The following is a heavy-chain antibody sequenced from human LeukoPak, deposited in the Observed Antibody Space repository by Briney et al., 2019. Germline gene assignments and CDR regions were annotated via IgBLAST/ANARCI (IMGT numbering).Heavy chain of an antibody. D-gene: IGHD3-22*01. CDR3: ARDWVSGYYYSYNWFDP. V-gene: IGHV1-2*02. J-gene: IGHJ5*02. Sequence: ASVKVSCKASGYTFTGYYMHWVRQAPGQGLEWMGWINPNSGGTNYAQKFQGRVTMTRDTSISTAYMELSRLRSDDTAVYYCARDWVSGYYYSYNWFDPWSQGTLVTVSS. CDR2: INPNSGGT. CDR1: GYTFTGYY.